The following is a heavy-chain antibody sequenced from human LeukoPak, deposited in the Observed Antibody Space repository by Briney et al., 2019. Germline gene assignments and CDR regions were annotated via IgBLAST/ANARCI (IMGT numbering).Heavy chain of an antibody. CDR2: INPNNGGT. CDR1: GYTFTGYY. V-gene: IGHV1-2*02. J-gene: IGHJ4*02. Sequence: GASVKVSCKASGYTFTGYYMHWVRQAHGQGLEWMGWINPNNGGTNYAQKFQGRVTMTRDTSISTAYMELSRLRSDDTAVYYCARDRLMADSSSWYWLFDYWGQGTLVTVSS. D-gene: IGHD6-13*01. CDR3: ARDRLMADSSSWYWLFDY.